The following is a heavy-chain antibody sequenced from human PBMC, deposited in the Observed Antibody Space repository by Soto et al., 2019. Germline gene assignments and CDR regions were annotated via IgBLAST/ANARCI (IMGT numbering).Heavy chain of an antibody. CDR2: MNPNSGNT. V-gene: IGHV1-8*01. CDR3: ARGYDFWSGSSRGGTDY. D-gene: IGHD3-3*01. Sequence: ASVKVSCKASGYTFTSYDINWVRQATGQGLEWMGWMNPNSGNTGYAQKFQGRVTMTRNTSISTAYMELSSLRSEDTAVYYCARGYDFWSGSSRGGTDYWGQGTLVTVSS. CDR1: GYTFTSYD. J-gene: IGHJ4*02.